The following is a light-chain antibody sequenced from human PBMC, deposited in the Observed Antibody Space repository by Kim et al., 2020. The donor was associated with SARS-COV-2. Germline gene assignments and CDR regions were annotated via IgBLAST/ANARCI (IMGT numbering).Light chain of an antibody. CDR2: RTS. CDR1: QSISGW. J-gene: IGKJ2*01. V-gene: IGKV1-5*03. CDR3: LQYNGYPYT. Sequence: SASVGDRVTITCRASQSISGWLAWYQQKPGKAPKVLVYRTSNLGSGDPSRFSGSGSGTEFSLTISSLQPDDFATYYCLQYNGYPYTFGQGTKLEIK.